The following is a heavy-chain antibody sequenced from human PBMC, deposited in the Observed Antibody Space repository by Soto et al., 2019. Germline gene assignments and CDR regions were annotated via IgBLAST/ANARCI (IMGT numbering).Heavy chain of an antibody. CDR2: ISYDGSNK. D-gene: IGHD3-3*01. Sequence: GGSLRLSCAASGFTFSSYAMHWVRQAPGKGLEWVAVISYDGSNKYYADSVKGRFTISRDNSKNTLYLQMNSLRAEDTAVYYCARDQSGFLYDFWSGHGAFDIWGQGTMVTVSS. CDR3: ARDQSGFLYDFWSGHGAFDI. V-gene: IGHV3-30-3*01. J-gene: IGHJ3*02. CDR1: GFTFSSYA.